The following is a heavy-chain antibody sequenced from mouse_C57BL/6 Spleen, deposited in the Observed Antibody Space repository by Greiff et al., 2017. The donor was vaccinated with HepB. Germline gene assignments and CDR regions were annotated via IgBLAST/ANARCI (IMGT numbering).Heavy chain of an antibody. CDR2: FHPYNDDT. V-gene: IGHV1-47*01. CDR3: ARKEYYGSSSFAY. Sequence: VKLMESGAELVKPGASVKMSCKASGYTFTTYPIEWMKQNHGKSLEWIGNFHPYNDDTKYNEKFKGKATLTVEKSSSTVYLELSRLTSDDSAVYYCARKEYYGSSSFAYWGQGTLVTVSA. D-gene: IGHD1-1*01. J-gene: IGHJ3*01. CDR1: GYTFTTYP.